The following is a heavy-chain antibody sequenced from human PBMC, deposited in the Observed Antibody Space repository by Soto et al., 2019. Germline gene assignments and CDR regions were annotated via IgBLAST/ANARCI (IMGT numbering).Heavy chain of an antibody. Sequence: PGGSLRLSCAASGFTVSSNYMTWVRQAPGKGLEWVSVIYSGGSTYYADSVKGRFTISRDNSKNTLYLQMNSLRAEDTAVYYCARGIAARQFDYWGQGTLVTVSS. CDR1: GFTVSSNY. CDR2: IYSGGST. J-gene: IGHJ4*02. CDR3: ARGIAARQFDY. D-gene: IGHD6-13*01. V-gene: IGHV3-53*01.